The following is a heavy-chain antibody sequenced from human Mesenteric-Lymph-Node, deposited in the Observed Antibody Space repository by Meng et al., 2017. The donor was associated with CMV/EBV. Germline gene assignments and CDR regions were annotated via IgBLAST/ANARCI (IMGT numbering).Heavy chain of an antibody. CDR3: AKARNNYGDYELDY. CDR2: IRSKAYGGTT. CDR1: GFTFGDYA. D-gene: IGHD4-17*01. J-gene: IGHJ4*02. Sequence: GGSLRLSCTASGFTFGDYAMSWVRQAPGKGLEWVGFIRSKAYGGTTEYAASVKGRFTISRDDSKSIAYLQMNSLKTEDTAVYYCAKARNNYGDYELDYWGQGTLVTVSS. V-gene: IGHV3-49*04.